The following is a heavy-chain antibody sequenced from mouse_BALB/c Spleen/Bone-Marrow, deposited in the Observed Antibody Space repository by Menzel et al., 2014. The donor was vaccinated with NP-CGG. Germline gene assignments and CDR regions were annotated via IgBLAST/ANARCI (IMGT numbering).Heavy chain of an antibody. Sequence: QVQLKESGAELVKPGASVKLSCKASGCTFTSYWMHWVKQRPGQGLEWIGEINPSNGRTNYNEKFKSKATLTVDKSSSTAYMQLSSLTSEDSAVYYCARWGFDYWGQGTTLTVSS. CDR2: INPSNGRT. J-gene: IGHJ2*01. CDR1: GCTFTSYW. V-gene: IGHV1S81*02. CDR3: ARWGFDY.